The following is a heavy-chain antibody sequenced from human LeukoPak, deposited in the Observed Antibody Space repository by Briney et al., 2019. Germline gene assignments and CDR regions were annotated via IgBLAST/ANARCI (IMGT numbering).Heavy chain of an antibody. D-gene: IGHD1-26*01. Sequence: PGRSLRLSCAASGFTFSSYGMHWVRQAPGKGLWWVAVIWYDGSNKYYADSVKGRFTISRDNSKNTLYLQMNSLRAEDTAVYYCARDRGGSYFDYWGQGTLVTVSS. J-gene: IGHJ4*02. CDR2: IWYDGSNK. V-gene: IGHV3-33*01. CDR3: ARDRGGSYFDY. CDR1: GFTFSSYG.